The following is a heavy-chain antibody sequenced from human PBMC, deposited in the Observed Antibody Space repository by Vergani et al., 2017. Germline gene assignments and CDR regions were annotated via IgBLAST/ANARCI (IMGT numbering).Heavy chain of an antibody. CDR1: GFTFSSYG. Sequence: QVQLVESGGGVVQPGGSLRLSCAASGFTFSSYGMHWVRQAPGKGLEWVAFIRYDGSNKYYADSVKGRFTISRDNSKNTLYLQMNSLRAEDTAVYYCAKDPGAYSSGYLCDYWGQGTLVTVSS. CDR3: AKDPGAYSSGYLCDY. V-gene: IGHV3-30*02. J-gene: IGHJ4*02. CDR2: IRYDGSNK. D-gene: IGHD3-22*01.